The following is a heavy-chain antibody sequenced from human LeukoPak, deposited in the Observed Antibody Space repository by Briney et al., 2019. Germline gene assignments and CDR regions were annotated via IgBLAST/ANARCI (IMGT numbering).Heavy chain of an antibody. J-gene: IGHJ4*02. CDR3: ARFSFFDFWSGFYFDY. CDR2: IYHSGST. Sequence: SETLSLTCAVSGYSISSGYYWGWIRQPPGKGLEWIGSIYHSGSTYYNPSLKSRVTISVDTSKNQFSLKLSSVTAADTAVYYCARFSFFDFWSGFYFDYWGQGTLVTVSS. V-gene: IGHV4-38-2*01. D-gene: IGHD3-3*01. CDR1: GYSISSGYY.